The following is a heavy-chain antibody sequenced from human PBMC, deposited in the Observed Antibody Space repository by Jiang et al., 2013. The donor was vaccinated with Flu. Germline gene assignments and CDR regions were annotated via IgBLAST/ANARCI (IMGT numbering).Heavy chain of an antibody. CDR1: DSPSVVMA. J-gene: IGHJ4*02. CDR2: SGMIGTYI. D-gene: IGHD5-18*01. Sequence: SGGGVVQPGRVSETLLVLRLDSPSVVMACSGSARLQARDWSGWQCSGMIGTYIRYGDSVKGRFTISRDNPRNTLYLQMNSLRAEDTAVYYCARDGDSYGRSDYWGLGTLVTVSS. V-gene: IGHV3-33*01. CDR3: ARDGDSYGRSDY.